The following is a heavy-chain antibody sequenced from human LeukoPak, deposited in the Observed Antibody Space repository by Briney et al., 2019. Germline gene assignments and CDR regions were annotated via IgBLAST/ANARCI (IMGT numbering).Heavy chain of an antibody. CDR2: INPNSGGT. CDR1: GYTFTGYY. J-gene: IGHJ4*02. CDR3: ARGTRITMVRGVITPSPY. V-gene: IGHV1-2*02. D-gene: IGHD3-10*01. Sequence: ASVKVSCKASGYTFTGYYMHWVRQAPGQGLEWMGWINPNSGGTNYAQKFQGRVTMTRDTSISTAYMELSRLRSDDTAVYYCARGTRITMVRGVITPSPYWGQGTLLTVSS.